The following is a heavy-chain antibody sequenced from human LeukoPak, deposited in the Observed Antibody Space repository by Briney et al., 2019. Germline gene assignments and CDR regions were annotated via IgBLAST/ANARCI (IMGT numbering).Heavy chain of an antibody. D-gene: IGHD3-10*01. Sequence: GGSLRLSCSASQFTFSYYAMTWVRQAPGKGLEWVSGISSSGEYTYYADSVKGRFTISRDNSKNMLYLQLNSLRVEDTAVYYCAKEIYAYGSRGFDYWGQGTLVTVSS. V-gene: IGHV3-23*01. J-gene: IGHJ4*02. CDR2: ISSSGEYT. CDR1: QFTFSYYA. CDR3: AKEIYAYGSRGFDY.